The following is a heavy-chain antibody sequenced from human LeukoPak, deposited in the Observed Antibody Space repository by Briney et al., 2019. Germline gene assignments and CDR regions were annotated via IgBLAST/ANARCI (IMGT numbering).Heavy chain of an antibody. D-gene: IGHD2-2*01. J-gene: IGHJ4*02. CDR1: GFNVSGNC. Sequence: TGGSLRLSCAASGFNVSGNCMSWVRQAPGKGLEWVSIIYSSGATYYADSVKGRFTISRDNAKNSLYLQMNSLRAEGTAVYYCARATILAYWGQGTLVTVSS. V-gene: IGHV3-53*01. CDR3: ARATILAY. CDR2: IYSSGAT.